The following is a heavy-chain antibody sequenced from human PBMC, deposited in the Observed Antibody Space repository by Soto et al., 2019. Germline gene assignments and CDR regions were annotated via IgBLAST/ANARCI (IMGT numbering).Heavy chain of an antibody. D-gene: IGHD6-13*01. CDR3: ARYRISGSWSKFDY. CDR2: IYYNGST. V-gene: IGHV4-31*03. CDR1: GLTISSSSYY. J-gene: IGHJ4*02. Sequence: QVLLQESGPGLMKPSQTLSLTCTVSGLTISSSSYYWSWIRQHPGKGLVWVGNIYYNGSTYYSPSLTSRVTLWVDTSKNQFSLRLASVTAADTAVYYCARYRISGSWSKFDYWGQGTLVTVSS.